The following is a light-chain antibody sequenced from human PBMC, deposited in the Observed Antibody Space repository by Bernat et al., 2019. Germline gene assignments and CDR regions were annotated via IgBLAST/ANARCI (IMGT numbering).Light chain of an antibody. CDR3: EVCDSSDPPNGV. J-gene: IGLJ3*02. Sequence: SYVLTQPPSVSVAPGNTARITCGGSNIGSKSVHWYQQKPGQAPVVVISYDRDRPSGIPERFSGANSGNTATLTISRVEVGDEADYACEVCDSSDPPNGVCGGGTKLTVL. V-gene: IGLV3-21*01. CDR1: NIGSKS. CDR2: YDR.